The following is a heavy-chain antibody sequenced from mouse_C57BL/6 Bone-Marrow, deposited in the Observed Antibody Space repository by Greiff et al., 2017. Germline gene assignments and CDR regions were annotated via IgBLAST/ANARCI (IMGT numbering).Heavy chain of an antibody. Sequence: VQLQQSGAELVKPGASVKISCKASGYTFTDYYINWVKQRPGQGLAWIGKIGPGSGSTYYNEKFKGKATLTADKSSSTAYMQLSSLTSEDSAVYFCARKDYYGSSYFDYWGQGTTLTVSS. V-gene: IGHV1-77*01. D-gene: IGHD1-1*01. CDR1: GYTFTDYY. J-gene: IGHJ2*01. CDR2: IGPGSGST. CDR3: ARKDYYGSSYFDY.